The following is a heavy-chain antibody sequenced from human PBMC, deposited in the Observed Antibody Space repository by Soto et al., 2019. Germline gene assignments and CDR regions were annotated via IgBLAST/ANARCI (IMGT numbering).Heavy chain of an antibody. V-gene: IGHV4-34*01. CDR1: GGSISSYY. CDR2: INHNGST. Sequence: PSETLSLTCTVSGGSISSYYWIWIRQPPGKGLEWIGEINHNGSTNYNPSLKSRVTISVDTSKNQFSLKLSSVTAADTAVYYCARGARSDIVVVVAAPSKFDYWGQGTLVTVS. CDR3: ARGARSDIVVVVAAPSKFDY. J-gene: IGHJ4*02. D-gene: IGHD2-15*01.